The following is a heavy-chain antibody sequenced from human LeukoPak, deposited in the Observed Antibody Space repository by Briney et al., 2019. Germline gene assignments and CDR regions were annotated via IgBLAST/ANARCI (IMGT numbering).Heavy chain of an antibody. CDR3: ASLGFGYSSSSEAGFKYFQH. CDR2: IYTSGST. CDR1: GGSISSYY. V-gene: IGHV4-4*09. J-gene: IGHJ1*01. D-gene: IGHD6-6*01. Sequence: SETLSLTCTVSGGSISSYYWSWIRQPPGKGLEWIGYIYTSGSTNYNPSLKSRVTISVDTSKNQFSLKLSSVTAADTAVYYCASLGFGYSSSSEAGFKYFQHWGQGTLVTVSS.